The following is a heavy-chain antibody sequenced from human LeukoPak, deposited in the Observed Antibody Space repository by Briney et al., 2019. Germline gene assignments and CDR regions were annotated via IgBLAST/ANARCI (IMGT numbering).Heavy chain of an antibody. CDR3: ARQLRYYYDSSGYIDY. J-gene: IGHJ4*02. V-gene: IGHV5-51*01. D-gene: IGHD3-22*01. Sequence: GESLKISCKGSGYSFTSYWIGWVRQMPGKGLEWMGIIYPGGSDTRYSPSFQGQVTISADKSISTAYLQWSSLKASDTAMYYCARQLRYYYDSSGYIDYWGQGTLVTVSS. CDR2: IYPGGSDT. CDR1: GYSFTSYW.